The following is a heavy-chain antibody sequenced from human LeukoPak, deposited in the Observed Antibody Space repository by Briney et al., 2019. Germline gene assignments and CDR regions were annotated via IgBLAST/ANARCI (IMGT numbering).Heavy chain of an antibody. J-gene: IGHJ3*02. CDR1: GGTFSSYA. Sequence: SVKVSCKASGGTFSSYAISWVRQAPGQGLEWMGRIIPIFGTANYAQKFQGRVTITTDESTSTAYMELSSLRSEDTAVYYCARDRCSGGSCYPKPKRTPDAFDIWGQGTMVTVSS. CDR3: ARDRCSGGSCYPKPKRTPDAFDI. D-gene: IGHD2-15*01. V-gene: IGHV1-69*05. CDR2: IIPIFGTA.